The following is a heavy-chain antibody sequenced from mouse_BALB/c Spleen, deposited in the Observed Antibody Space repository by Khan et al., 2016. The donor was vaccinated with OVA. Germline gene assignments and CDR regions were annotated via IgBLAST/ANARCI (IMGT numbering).Heavy chain of an antibody. J-gene: IGHJ3*01. CDR2: ISTYYGDA. D-gene: IGHD1-3*01. CDR3: KRGGGESRFAY. V-gene: IGHV1S137*01. Sequence: QVQLQQSGAELVRPGVSEKISCKGSGYTFTDFTMHWVKQSHAKSLEWIGVISTYYGDATYNQKFKGKATMTVDKSSNTAYMELARLTSEDSAIYYCKRGGGESRFAYWGQGTLVTVSA. CDR1: GYTFTDFT.